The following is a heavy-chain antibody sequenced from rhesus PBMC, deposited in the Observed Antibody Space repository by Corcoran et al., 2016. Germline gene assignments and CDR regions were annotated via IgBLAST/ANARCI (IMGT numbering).Heavy chain of an antibody. J-gene: IGHJ3*01. CDR1: GYTFTSYY. Sequence: QVQLVQSGAEVKKPGTSVKLSCKASGYTFTSYYINWVRQAPGQWLEWLGWINPSNGNTSYAQKFQGRVTMTRDTSTSTAYMELNSLRSEDTAVYYCARGDWDCSGGVCYEHDAFDFWGQGLRVTVSS. CDR3: ARGDWDCSGGVCYEHDAFDF. V-gene: IGHV1-200*01. D-gene: IGHD2-8*01. CDR2: INPSNGNT.